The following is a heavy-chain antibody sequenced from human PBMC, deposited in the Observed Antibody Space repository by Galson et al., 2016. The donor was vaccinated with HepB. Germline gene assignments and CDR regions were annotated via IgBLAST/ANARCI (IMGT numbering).Heavy chain of an antibody. CDR1: GFTFTKAW. J-gene: IGHJ4*03. V-gene: IGHV3-15*01. Sequence: SLRLSCAASGFTFTKAWMAWVRQAPGKGLEWVGRIKGKTDRETTDYAAPVKGRFAISRDDSENTSYLQMDSLKIEDTALYYCATIGYCSGDFCRASFDIWGQGTLVTVSS. D-gene: IGHD2-15*01. CDR3: ATIGYCSGDFCRASFDI. CDR2: IKGKTDRETT.